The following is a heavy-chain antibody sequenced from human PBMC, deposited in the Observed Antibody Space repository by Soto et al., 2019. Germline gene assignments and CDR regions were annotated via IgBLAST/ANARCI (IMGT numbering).Heavy chain of an antibody. CDR1: GGSISSSSYY. CDR2: IYYSGST. CDR3: ARSNYYYDSSGYGYYGMDV. J-gene: IGHJ6*02. V-gene: IGHV4-39*01. D-gene: IGHD3-22*01. Sequence: NPSETLSLTCTVSGGSISSSSYYWGWIRQPPWKGLEWIGSIYYSGSTYYNPSLKSRVTISVDTSKNQFSLKLSSVTAADTAVYYCARSNYYYDSSGYGYYGMDVWGQGXTVTVYS.